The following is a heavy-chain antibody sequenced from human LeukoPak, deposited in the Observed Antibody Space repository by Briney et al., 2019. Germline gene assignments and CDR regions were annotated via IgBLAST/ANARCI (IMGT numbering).Heavy chain of an antibody. V-gene: IGHV3-33*01. J-gene: IGHJ4*02. CDR1: GFTFSSYG. CDR3: ARDGGRGGSPFLDY. Sequence: GGSLRLSCAASGFTFSSYGMHWVRQAPGKGLEWVAVIWYDGSNKYYAGSVKGRFTISRDNSKNTLYLQMNSLRAEDTAVYYCARDGGRGGSPFLDYWGQGTLVTVSS. CDR2: IWYDGSNK. D-gene: IGHD1-26*01.